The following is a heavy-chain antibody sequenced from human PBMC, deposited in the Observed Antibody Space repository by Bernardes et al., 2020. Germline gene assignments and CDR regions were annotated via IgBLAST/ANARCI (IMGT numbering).Heavy chain of an antibody. Sequence: GGSLRLSCAASGFTFSNYAMSWVRQAPGKGLEWVSAISGGSGSSTYYAGSVKGRFTVSRDNSKNTLYLQMNSLRAEDTAIYYCAKDLQWLLRADYWGQGTLVTVSS. J-gene: IGHJ4*02. CDR1: GFTFSNYA. D-gene: IGHD6-19*01. V-gene: IGHV3-23*01. CDR2: ISGGSGSST. CDR3: AKDLQWLLRADY.